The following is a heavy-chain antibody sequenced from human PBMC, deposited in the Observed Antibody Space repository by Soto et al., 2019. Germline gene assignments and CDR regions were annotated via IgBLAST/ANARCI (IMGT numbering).Heavy chain of an antibody. Sequence: GESLKISCKGSGYSFTSYWIGWVRQMPGKGLEWMGIIYPGDSDTRYSPSFQGQVTISADKSISTAYLQWSSLKASDTAMYYCARLDDDSSGYYPNDAFDIWCPGPMVTVSS. V-gene: IGHV5-51*01. CDR1: GYSFTSYW. CDR2: IYPGDSDT. J-gene: IGHJ3*02. D-gene: IGHD3-22*01. CDR3: ARLDDDSSGYYPNDAFDI.